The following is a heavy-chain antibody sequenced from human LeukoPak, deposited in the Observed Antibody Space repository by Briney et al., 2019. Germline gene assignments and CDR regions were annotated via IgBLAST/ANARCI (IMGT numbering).Heavy chain of an antibody. CDR3: VKERGGEFDF. CDR1: GFTFNNFA. D-gene: IGHD2-21*01. J-gene: IGHJ4*02. Sequence: GGSLRLSCAASGFTFNNFAMSWVRQAPGKGLEWVSAISGRDHSTYYADSVKGRSTISRDDSKNTLYLQMYSLRAEDTAVYYCVKERGGEFDFWGQGTLVTVSS. CDR2: ISGRDHST. V-gene: IGHV3-23*01.